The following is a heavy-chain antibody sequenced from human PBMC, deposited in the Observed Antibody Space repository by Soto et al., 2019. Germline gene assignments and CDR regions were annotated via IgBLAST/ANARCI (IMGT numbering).Heavy chain of an antibody. CDR2: ISYDGSNK. Sequence: QVQLVESGGGVVQPGRSLRLSCAASGFTFSSYAMHWVRQAPGKGLEWVAVISYDGSNKYYADSVKGRFTISRDNSKNXXYLQMHSLRADDTAVYYCARDRAGWYEDYYYGMDVWGQGSTVTVSS. CDR3: ARDRAGWYEDYYYGMDV. V-gene: IGHV3-30-3*01. CDR1: GFTFSSYA. D-gene: IGHD6-19*01. J-gene: IGHJ6*02.